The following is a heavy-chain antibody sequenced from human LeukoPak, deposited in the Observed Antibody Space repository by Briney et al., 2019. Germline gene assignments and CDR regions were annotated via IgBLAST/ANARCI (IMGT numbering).Heavy chain of an antibody. V-gene: IGHV4-39*07. Sequence: PSETLSLTCTVSGGSISSSSYCWGWIRQPPGKGLEWIGSIYYSGSTYYNPSLKSRVTISVDTSKNQFSLKLNSVTAADTAVYYCARDVGYYASGIYPWGQGTLVTVSS. D-gene: IGHD3-10*01. CDR2: IYYSGST. J-gene: IGHJ5*02. CDR1: GGSISSSSYC. CDR3: ARDVGYYASGIYP.